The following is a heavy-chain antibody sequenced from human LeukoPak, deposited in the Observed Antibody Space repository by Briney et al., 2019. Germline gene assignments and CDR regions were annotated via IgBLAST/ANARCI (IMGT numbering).Heavy chain of an antibody. V-gene: IGHV4-59*01. CDR3: ARVGYSGSGNYYNDRGSFDY. Sequence: SETLSLTCTVSRYSISSGYYWGWIRQPPGKGLEWIGYIYYSGSTDYNPSLKSRVTISVDTSKNQFSLKLSSVTAADTAVYYCARVGYSGSGNYYNDRGSFDYWGQGTLVTVSS. J-gene: IGHJ4*02. D-gene: IGHD3-10*01. CDR2: IYYSGST. CDR1: RYSISSGYY.